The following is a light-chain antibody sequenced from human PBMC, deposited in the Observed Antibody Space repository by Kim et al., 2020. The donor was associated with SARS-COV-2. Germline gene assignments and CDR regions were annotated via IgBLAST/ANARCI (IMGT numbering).Light chain of an antibody. Sequence: QSVLTQPASVSGSPGQSITISCAGTSSDIGGSDSVSWYQQHPGRAPKLMVFDVNNRPSWISDRFLGSKSGNTASLTIFGLQADDEADYYCSSYSTGSTLVVFGGGTKLTVL. V-gene: IGLV2-14*03. CDR2: DVN. J-gene: IGLJ2*01. CDR1: SSDIGGSDS. CDR3: SSYSTGSTLVV.